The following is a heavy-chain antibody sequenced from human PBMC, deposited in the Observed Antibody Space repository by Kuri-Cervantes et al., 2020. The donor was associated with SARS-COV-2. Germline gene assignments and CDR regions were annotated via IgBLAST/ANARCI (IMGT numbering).Heavy chain of an antibody. CDR2: ISSSGSTI. CDR3: ARARFGGSYLAGYFQH. V-gene: IGHV3-11*04. J-gene: IGHJ1*01. Sequence: GESLKISCAASGFTFSDYYMSWIRQAPGKGLEWVSYISSSGSTIYYADSVKGRFTISRDNAKNSLYLQMNSLRAEDTAVYYCARARFGGSYLAGYFQHWGQGTLVTVSS. D-gene: IGHD1-26*01. CDR1: GFTFSDYY.